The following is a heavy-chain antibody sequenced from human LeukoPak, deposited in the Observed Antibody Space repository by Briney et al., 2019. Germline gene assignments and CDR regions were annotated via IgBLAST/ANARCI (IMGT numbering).Heavy chain of an antibody. V-gene: IGHV3-23*01. CDR3: ARDGGRGLRLDAFDI. J-gene: IGHJ3*02. D-gene: IGHD4-17*01. CDR1: GFTFSSYA. CDR2: ISGSGGST. Sequence: PGGSLRLSCAASGFTFSSYAMSWVRQAPGKGLEWVSAISGSGGSTYYADSVKGRFTISRDNAKNSLYLQMNSLRAEDTAVYYCARDGGRGLRLDAFDIWGQGTMVTVSS.